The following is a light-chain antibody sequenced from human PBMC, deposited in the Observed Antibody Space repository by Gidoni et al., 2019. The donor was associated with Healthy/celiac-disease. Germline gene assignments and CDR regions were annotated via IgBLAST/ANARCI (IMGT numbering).Light chain of an antibody. Sequence: DIVMTQSPDSLAVSLGERATINCKSSQSVLYSSNNKNYLAGYQQKPGQPPKLLIYWASTRESGVPDRFSGSGSGTDFTLTISSLQAEDVAVYYCQQYYSTPPWTFXQXTKVEIK. V-gene: IGKV4-1*01. CDR2: WAS. J-gene: IGKJ1*01. CDR3: QQYYSTPPWT. CDR1: QSVLYSSNNKNY.